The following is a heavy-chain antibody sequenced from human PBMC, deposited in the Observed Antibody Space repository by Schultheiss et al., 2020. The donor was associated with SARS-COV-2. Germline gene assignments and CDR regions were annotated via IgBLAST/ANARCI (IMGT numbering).Heavy chain of an antibody. D-gene: IGHD6-19*01. Sequence: GGSLRLSCAASGFTFSSYGMHWVRQAPGKGLEWVAVIWYDGSNKYYADSVKGRFTISRDNSKNTLYLQMNSLRAEDTAVYYCARDMAVAGSGWFDPWGQGTLVTVSS. CDR3: ARDMAVAGSGWFDP. CDR1: GFTFSSYG. CDR2: IWYDGSNK. V-gene: IGHV3-33*01. J-gene: IGHJ5*02.